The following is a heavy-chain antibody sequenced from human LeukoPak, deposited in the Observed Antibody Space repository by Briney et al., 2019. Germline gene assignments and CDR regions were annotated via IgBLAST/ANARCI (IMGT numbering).Heavy chain of an antibody. D-gene: IGHD6-13*01. J-gene: IGHJ6*03. CDR2: IYYSGST. Sequence: SETLSLTCTVSGGSISSSSYYWGWIRQPPGKGLEWIGSIYYSGSTYYNPSLKSRVPISVDTSKNQFSLKLSSVTAADTAVYYCARLVQQLFYYYYMDVWGKGTTVTVSS. CDR1: GGSISSSSYY. V-gene: IGHV4-39*01. CDR3: ARLVQQLFYYYYMDV.